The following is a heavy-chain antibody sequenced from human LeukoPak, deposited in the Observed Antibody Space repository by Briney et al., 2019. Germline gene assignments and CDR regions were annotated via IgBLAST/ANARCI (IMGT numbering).Heavy chain of an antibody. CDR3: ARDGDYYGSGSPDY. CDR1: GFTFSSYA. J-gene: IGHJ4*02. V-gene: IGHV3-30*04. CDR2: ISYDGSNK. D-gene: IGHD3-10*01. Sequence: GGSLRLSCAASGFTFSSYAMHWVRQAPGKGLEWVAVISYDGSNKYYADSVKGRFTISRDNSKNTLYLQMNSLRAEDTAVYYCARDGDYYGSGSPDYWGQGTLVTVSS.